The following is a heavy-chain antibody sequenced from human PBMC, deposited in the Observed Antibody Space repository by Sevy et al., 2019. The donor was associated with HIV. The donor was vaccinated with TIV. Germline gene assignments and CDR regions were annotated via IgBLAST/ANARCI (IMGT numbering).Heavy chain of an antibody. J-gene: IGHJ6*02. CDR1: GYTFTSYG. D-gene: IGHD5-18*01. V-gene: IGHV1-18*01. CDR2: ISAYNGNT. CDR3: ARVSGTAMVIQINYYYYGMDV. Sequence: ASVKVSCKASGYTFTSYGISWVRQAPGQGLEWMGWISAYNGNTNYAQKPQGRVTMTTDTSTSTAYMELRSLRSDDTAVYYCARVSGTAMVIQINYYYYGMDVWGQGTTVTVSS.